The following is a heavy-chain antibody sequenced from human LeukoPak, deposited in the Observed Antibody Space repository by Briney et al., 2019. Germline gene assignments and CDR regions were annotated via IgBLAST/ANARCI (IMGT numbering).Heavy chain of an antibody. D-gene: IGHD5-18*01. CDR3: ASVSGYSYGGLDY. J-gene: IGHJ4*02. Sequence: ASVKVSCKASGGTFSSYAISWVRQAPGQGLEWMGRIIPILGIANYAQKFQGRVTITADKSTSTAYMELSSLRSEDTAVYYCASVSGYSYGGLDYWGQGTLVTVSS. V-gene: IGHV1-69*04. CDR1: GGTFSSYA. CDR2: IIPILGIA.